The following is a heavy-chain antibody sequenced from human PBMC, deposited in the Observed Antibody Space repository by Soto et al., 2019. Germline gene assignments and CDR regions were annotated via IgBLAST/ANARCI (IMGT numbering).Heavy chain of an antibody. J-gene: IGHJ3*02. V-gene: IGHV4-59*08. D-gene: IGHD6-13*01. CDR2: FYYSGST. CDR3: ARHLWVGSSWYLGAFDI. CDR1: GDSISNYY. Sequence: PSETLSLTCTVSGDSISNYYWSWIRQPPGKGLEWIGYFYYSGSTNFNPSLKSRVTISVDTSKNQFSLKLSSVTAADTSVYYCARHLWVGSSWYLGAFDIWGQGTMVTVSS.